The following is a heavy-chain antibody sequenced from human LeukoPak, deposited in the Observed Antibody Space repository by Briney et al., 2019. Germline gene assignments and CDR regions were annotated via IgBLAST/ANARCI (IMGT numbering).Heavy chain of an antibody. D-gene: IGHD3-3*01. CDR2: IWYDGSNK. CDR1: GFTFSSYG. Sequence: GGSLRLSCAASGFTFSSYGMHWVRQAPGKGLEWVAVIWYDGSNKYYADSMKGRFTISRDNSKNTLYLQINSLRAEDTAVYYCARGGIFGVVPAGLRFDPWGQGTLVTVSS. J-gene: IGHJ5*02. CDR3: ARGGIFGVVPAGLRFDP. V-gene: IGHV3-33*01.